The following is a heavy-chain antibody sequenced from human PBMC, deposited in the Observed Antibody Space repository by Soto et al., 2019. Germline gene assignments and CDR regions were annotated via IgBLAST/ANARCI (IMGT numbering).Heavy chain of an antibody. Sequence: EVQLLESGGGLVQPGGSLRLSCAASGFTFNSYAMSWVRQAPGKGLEWVSAIGSDGTAIQYADSVKGRFTISKDNSKAMLYLQMNSLRAENTAVYYCARPGLTVPGTRYFDHWGQGALVTVSS. D-gene: IGHD6-19*01. CDR1: GFTFNSYA. CDR3: ARPGLTVPGTRYFDH. CDR2: IGSDGTAI. J-gene: IGHJ4*02. V-gene: IGHV3-23*05.